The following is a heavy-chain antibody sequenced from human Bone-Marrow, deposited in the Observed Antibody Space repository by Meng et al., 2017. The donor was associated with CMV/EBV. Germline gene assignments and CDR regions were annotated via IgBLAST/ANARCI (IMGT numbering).Heavy chain of an antibody. V-gene: IGHV4-39*07. D-gene: IGHD2-2*01. J-gene: IGHJ4*02. CDR3: ARGSGVVVPAAIDY. CDR1: GGSISSSSYY. CDR2: IYYSGST. Sequence: SETLSLTCTVPGGSISSSSYYWGWIRQPPGKGLEWIGSIYYSGSTYYNPSLKSRVTISVDTSKNQFSLKLSSVTAADTAVYYCARGSGVVVPAAIDYWGQGTLVTVSS.